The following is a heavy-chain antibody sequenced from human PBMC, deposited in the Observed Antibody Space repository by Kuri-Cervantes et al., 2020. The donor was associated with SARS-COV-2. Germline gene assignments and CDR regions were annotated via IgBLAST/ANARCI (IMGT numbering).Heavy chain of an antibody. V-gene: IGHV3-74*01. Sequence: GESLKISCAASGFTFSGHWIHWVRQAPGKGLVWVSRINPDGSYTNNADSVKGRFTISRDNAKNSLYLQMNSLRAEDTALYYCAKDIYDFWSFDYWGQGTLVTVSS. CDR3: AKDIYDFWSFDY. D-gene: IGHD3-3*01. CDR1: GFTFSGHW. CDR2: INPDGSYT. J-gene: IGHJ4*02.